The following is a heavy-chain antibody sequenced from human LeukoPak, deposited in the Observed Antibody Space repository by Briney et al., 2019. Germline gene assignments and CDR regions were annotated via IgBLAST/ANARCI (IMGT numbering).Heavy chain of an antibody. D-gene: IGHD1-26*01. CDR1: GFTFTDAW. J-gene: IGHJ4*02. CDR3: VTEYYGSYNF. Sequence: TGGSLRLSCAASGFTFTDAWMSWVRQAPGKGLEWVGHVTSNTAGGTTDYAAPVKGRFTISRDDSKNTLYLQMNSLKTEDTALYYCVTEYYGSYNFWGQGALVRVSS. CDR2: VTSNTAGGTT. V-gene: IGHV3-15*01.